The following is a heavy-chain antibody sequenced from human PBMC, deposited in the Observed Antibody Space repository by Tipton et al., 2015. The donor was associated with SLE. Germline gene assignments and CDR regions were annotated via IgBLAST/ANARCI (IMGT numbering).Heavy chain of an antibody. D-gene: IGHD1-1*01. V-gene: IGHV4-59*08. Sequence: TLSLTCTVSGGSISSYYWSWIRQPPGKGLEWIGYIYYSGSTNYNPSLKSRVAISVDTSKNQFSLKLSSVTPADTAVYYCARAGRAWNLFDYWGQGTLVTVSS. CDR1: GGSISSYY. CDR2: IYYSGST. J-gene: IGHJ4*02. CDR3: ARAGRAWNLFDY.